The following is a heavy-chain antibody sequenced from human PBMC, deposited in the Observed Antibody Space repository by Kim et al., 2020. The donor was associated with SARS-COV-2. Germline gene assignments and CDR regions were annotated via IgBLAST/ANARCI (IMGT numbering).Heavy chain of an antibody. Sequence: GGSLRLSCAASGFTFSDYAMTWVRQAPGKGLDWVSSISGDSGTTFYADSVKGRFTISRDNSKNTLYLQMDTLRAEDTAIYYCAKVAVLTSRPYYFDYWGQGTLVTVSS. J-gene: IGHJ4*02. V-gene: IGHV3-23*01. CDR1: GFTFSDYA. CDR3: AKVAVLTSRPYYFDY. D-gene: IGHD6-19*01. CDR2: ISGDSGTT.